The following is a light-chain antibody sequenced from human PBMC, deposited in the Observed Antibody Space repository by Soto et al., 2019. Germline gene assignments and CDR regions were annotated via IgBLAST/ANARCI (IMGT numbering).Light chain of an antibody. Sequence: EVVLRQSPAILSLSPGERATLSCRASQSVKSSLAWYQQKPGQPPRLLIYDASHRATGIPARFSGSGSGTDFTLTISSLEPEDVAVYFCQQRSNWPPVTFGGGTRV. CDR3: QQRSNWPPVT. CDR1: QSVKSS. J-gene: IGKJ4*01. CDR2: DAS. V-gene: IGKV3-11*01.